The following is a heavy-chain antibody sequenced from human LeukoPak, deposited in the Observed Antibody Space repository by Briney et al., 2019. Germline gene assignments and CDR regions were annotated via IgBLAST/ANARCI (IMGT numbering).Heavy chain of an antibody. Sequence: SETLSLTCTVSGGSISSYYWSLIRQPAGKGLEWIARIYTSGSTNYNPSRKSRVAMSVDTSKNQFSLKLSSVTAADTAVYYCARGKDGGTIDYWGQGTLVTVSS. V-gene: IGHV4-4*07. CDR1: GGSISSYY. D-gene: IGHD4-23*01. CDR2: IYTSGST. J-gene: IGHJ4*02. CDR3: ARGKDGGTIDY.